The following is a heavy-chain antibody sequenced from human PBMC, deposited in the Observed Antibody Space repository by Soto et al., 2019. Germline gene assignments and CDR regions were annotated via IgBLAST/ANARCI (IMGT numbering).Heavy chain of an antibody. V-gene: IGHV3-30-3*01. J-gene: IGHJ4*02. CDR1: GFTFSSYA. D-gene: IGHD3-16*02. Sequence: GGSLRLSCAASGFTFSSYAMHWVRQAPGKGLEWVAVISYDGSNKYYADSVKGRFTISRDNSKNTLYLQMNSLRAEDTAVYYCARDLSDYVWGSYRYTGFDYWGQGTLVTVSS. CDR2: ISYDGSNK. CDR3: ARDLSDYVWGSYRYTGFDY.